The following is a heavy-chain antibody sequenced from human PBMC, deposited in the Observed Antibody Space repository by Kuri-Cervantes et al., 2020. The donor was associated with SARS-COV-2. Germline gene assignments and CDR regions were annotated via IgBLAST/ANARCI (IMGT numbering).Heavy chain of an antibody. J-gene: IGHJ1*01. CDR2: IYTSGST. Sequence: SETLSLTCTVSGGPISSYYWSWIRQPAGKGLEWIGRIYTSGSTNYNPSLKSRVTISVDTSKNQFSLKLSSVTAADTAVYYCARPDYDSIRGFQHWGQGTLVTVSS. CDR1: GGPISSYY. V-gene: IGHV4-4*07. CDR3: ARPDYDSIRGFQH. D-gene: IGHD3-22*01.